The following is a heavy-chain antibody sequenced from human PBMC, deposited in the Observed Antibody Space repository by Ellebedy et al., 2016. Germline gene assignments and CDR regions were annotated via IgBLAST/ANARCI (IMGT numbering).Heavy chain of an antibody. J-gene: IGHJ4*02. V-gene: IGHV3-7*01. D-gene: IGHD1-26*01. CDR2: IKQAGSEK. Sequence: GESLKISCAASGFTFSSYWMSWVRQAPGKGLEWVANIKQAGSEKYYVDSVKGRFTISRDNAKNSLYLQMNSLRAEDTAVYYCAREKVGASHFDYWGQGTLVTVSS. CDR1: GFTFSSYW. CDR3: AREKVGASHFDY.